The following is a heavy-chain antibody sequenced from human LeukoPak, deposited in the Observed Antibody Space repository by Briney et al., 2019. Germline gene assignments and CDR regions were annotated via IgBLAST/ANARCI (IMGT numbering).Heavy chain of an antibody. CDR2: ISFDGTNK. J-gene: IGHJ4*02. CDR1: GFTFSSYT. V-gene: IGHV3-30-3*01. CDR3: ARAPTPMTTVTTLGY. Sequence: LGRSLRLSCAASGFTFSSYTMHWVRQAPGKGLEWVAVISFDGTNKYYADSVKGRFTISRDNSKNTLYLQMNSLRPEDTAVYYCARAPTPMTTVTTLGYWGQGTLVTVSS. D-gene: IGHD4-17*01.